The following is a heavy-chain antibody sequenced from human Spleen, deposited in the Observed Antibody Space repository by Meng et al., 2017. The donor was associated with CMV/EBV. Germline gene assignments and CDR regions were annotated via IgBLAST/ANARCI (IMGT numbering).Heavy chain of an antibody. CDR2: ISRSSSTI. CDR1: EFSFTSYD. V-gene: IGHV3-48*03. Sequence: GESLKISCAASEFSFTSYDMNWVRQAPGKGLEWVSYISRSSSTIYYADSVKGRFTISRDNAKNSLYLQMNSLRAEDTGVYYCARDLRSRGVGHCSSSSCYVSDYWGQGTLVTVS. D-gene: IGHD2-2*01. J-gene: IGHJ4*02. CDR3: ARDLRSRGVGHCSSSSCYVSDY.